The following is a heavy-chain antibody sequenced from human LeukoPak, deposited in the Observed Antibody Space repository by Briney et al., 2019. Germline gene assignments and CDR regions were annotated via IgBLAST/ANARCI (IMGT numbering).Heavy chain of an antibody. Sequence: SETLSLTCTVSGGSISSSNYYWGWIRQPPGKGLEWIGSIYYSGSTYYNPSLKSRVTISIDTSKNQFSLRLTSVTAADTAVYYCARDRGAGPYDSSGYGGAFDYWGQGTLVTVSS. CDR3: ARDRGAGPYDSSGYGGAFDY. CDR1: GGSISSSNYY. D-gene: IGHD3-22*01. V-gene: IGHV4-39*02. CDR2: IYYSGST. J-gene: IGHJ4*02.